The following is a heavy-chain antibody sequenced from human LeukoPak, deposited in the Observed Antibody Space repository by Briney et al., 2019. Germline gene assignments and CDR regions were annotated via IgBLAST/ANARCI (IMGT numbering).Heavy chain of an antibody. CDR2: IYHSGST. D-gene: IGHD2-2*01. CDR3: ARGPPDCSSTSCYAFDAFDI. Sequence: SETLSLTCTVSGDSISSSSYYWGWIRQPPGKGLEWIGSIYHSGSTYYNPSLKSRVTIAVETSKNQFSLKLSSVTAADKAVYYCARGPPDCSSTSCYAFDAFDIWGQGTMVTVSS. CDR1: GDSISSSSYY. J-gene: IGHJ3*02. V-gene: IGHV4-39*07.